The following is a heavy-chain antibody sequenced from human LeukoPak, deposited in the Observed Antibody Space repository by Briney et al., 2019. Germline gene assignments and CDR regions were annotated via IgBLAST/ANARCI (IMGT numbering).Heavy chain of an antibody. CDR2: FDPEDGET. V-gene: IGHV1-24*01. CDR3: ATRWDGYNLGYFDY. D-gene: IGHD5-12*01. J-gene: IGHJ4*02. CDR1: GYTLTELS. Sequence: ASVKVSCKVSGYTLTELSMHWVRQAPGKGLEWMGGFDPEDGETIYAQKFQGRVTMTEDTSTDTAYMELSSLRSEGTAVYYCATRWDGYNLGYFDYWGQGTLVTVSS.